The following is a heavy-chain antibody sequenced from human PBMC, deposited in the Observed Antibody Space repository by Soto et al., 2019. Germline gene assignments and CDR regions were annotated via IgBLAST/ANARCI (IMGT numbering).Heavy chain of an antibody. CDR2: IWYDGSNK. J-gene: IGHJ4*02. Sequence: GGSLRLSCAASGFTFSSYGMHWVRQAPGKGLEWVAVIWYDGSNKYYADSVKGRFTISRDNSKNTLYLQMNSLRAEDTAVYYCARDPSDIAVAGTNWGQGTLVTVSS. D-gene: IGHD6-19*01. V-gene: IGHV3-33*01. CDR1: GFTFSSYG. CDR3: ARDPSDIAVAGTN.